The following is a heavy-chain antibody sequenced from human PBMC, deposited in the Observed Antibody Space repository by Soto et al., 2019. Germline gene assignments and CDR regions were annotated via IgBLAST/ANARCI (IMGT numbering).Heavy chain of an antibody. D-gene: IGHD3-10*02. CDR3: GRDQSGIGYYVDWFDP. Sequence: ASVKVSWKASGYTFNIHAIRWVRMAHGQRPEWLGWINAGNGNTYYSEKFEGRVTFTRDTLATTVNMELTSLTYEDTAVYYCGRDQSGIGYYVDWFDPWGQGTLVTVSS. J-gene: IGHJ5*02. CDR1: GYTFNIHA. CDR2: INAGNGNT. V-gene: IGHV1-3*01.